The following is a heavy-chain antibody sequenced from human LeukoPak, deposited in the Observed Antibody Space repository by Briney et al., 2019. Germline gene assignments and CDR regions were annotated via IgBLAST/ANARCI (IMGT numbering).Heavy chain of an antibody. V-gene: IGHV3-23*01. CDR2: IGDNGGST. D-gene: IGHD6-19*01. J-gene: IGHJ4*02. Sequence: GGCLRLSCAASGFTFSYYAMSWVRQTPRTGLEWVSGIGDNGGSTYYADSVKGRFTISRDNSKNTLFLQMNSLRAEDTAVYYCAKIPVSYSSGWSNFDYWGQGTLVTVSS. CDR3: AKIPVSYSSGWSNFDY. CDR1: GFTFSYYA.